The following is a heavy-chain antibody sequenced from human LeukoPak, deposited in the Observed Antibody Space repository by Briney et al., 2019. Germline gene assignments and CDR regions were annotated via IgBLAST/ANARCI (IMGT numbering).Heavy chain of an antibody. Sequence: SVKVSCKASGYTFTLHHIHWVRQAAGQGLEWVGRIIPLFGTTKSAQGFQDRVTLSADKSTNTAYMELTSLRSDDTAVYYCARGAFTPVITFGPFYFESWGQGTLITVSS. CDR1: GYTFTLHH. V-gene: IGHV1-69*06. D-gene: IGHD3-16*01. CDR3: ARGAFTPVITFGPFYFES. J-gene: IGHJ4*02. CDR2: IIPLFGTT.